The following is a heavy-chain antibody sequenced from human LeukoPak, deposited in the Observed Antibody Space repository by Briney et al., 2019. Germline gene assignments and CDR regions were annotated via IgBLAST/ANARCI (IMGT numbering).Heavy chain of an antibody. Sequence: GGSLRLSCAVSGLTFSNSAMSWVRQAPGKGLEWVSAISVGSDVIYYADSVKGRFTISRDNSKNTLYLQMNSLRAEDTAVYYCAKFSGYEDFDYWGQGTLVTVSS. D-gene: IGHD5-12*01. CDR2: ISVGSDVI. V-gene: IGHV3-23*01. J-gene: IGHJ4*02. CDR1: GLTFSNSA. CDR3: AKFSGYEDFDY.